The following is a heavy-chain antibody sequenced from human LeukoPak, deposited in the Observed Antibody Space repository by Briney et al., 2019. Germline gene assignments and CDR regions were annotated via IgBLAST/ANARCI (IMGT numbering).Heavy chain of an antibody. CDR1: GFTFSSHG. CDR2: IWYDGSNK. CDR3: VRWGPDQASDM. J-gene: IGHJ3*02. Sequence: PGRSLRLSCGASGFTFSSHGMHWVRQPPGKGLEWVAVIWYDGSNKYYADSVKGRFTISRDNSKNMVYLQMNSLRAEDTAVYYCVRWGPDQASDMWGQGTMVIVSS. D-gene: IGHD7-27*01. V-gene: IGHV3-33*01.